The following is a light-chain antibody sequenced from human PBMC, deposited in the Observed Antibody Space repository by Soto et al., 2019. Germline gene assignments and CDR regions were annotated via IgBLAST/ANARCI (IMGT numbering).Light chain of an antibody. Sequence: QSVLTQPPSASGTPGQRVVMSCSGSYSNGGSNTVNWYQQLPGTAPKLVIYSNSHRPSGVPDRFSGSKSDTSASLAISGLQSEDEADYFCASWDDSLKGYVFGPGTKVNVL. V-gene: IGLV1-44*01. CDR2: SNS. CDR1: YSNGGSNT. J-gene: IGLJ1*01. CDR3: ASWDDSLKGYV.